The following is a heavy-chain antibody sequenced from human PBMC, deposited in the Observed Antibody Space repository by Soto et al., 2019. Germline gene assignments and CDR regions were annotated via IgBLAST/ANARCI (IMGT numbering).Heavy chain of an antibody. CDR3: CHIVMVAATNWFDL. D-gene: IGHD2-15*01. V-gene: IGHV2-5*02. CDR2: IYWDDDK. CDR1: GFSLSTVGVG. Sequence: QITLKESGPTLVKPTQTLTLTCTFSGFSLSTVGVGVGWIRQPPGKALEWLALIYWDDDKRYSPSLKSRLTITKDTSKNQVVLTMTNMDFVDTATYYCCHIVMVAATNWFDLWGQGTLVTVSS. J-gene: IGHJ5*02.